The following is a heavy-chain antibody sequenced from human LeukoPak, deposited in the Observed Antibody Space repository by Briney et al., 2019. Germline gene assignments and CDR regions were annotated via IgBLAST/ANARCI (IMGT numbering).Heavy chain of an antibody. Sequence: GGSLRLSCAASGFTFSSYSMNWVRQAPGKGLEWVSSISSSSSYIYYADSVKGRFTISRDNAKNSLYLQMNSLRAEDTAVYYCARDVDYYDSSAHDAFDIWGQGTMVTVSS. CDR1: GFTFSSYS. V-gene: IGHV3-21*01. CDR3: ARDVDYYDSSAHDAFDI. CDR2: ISSSSSYI. J-gene: IGHJ3*02. D-gene: IGHD3-22*01.